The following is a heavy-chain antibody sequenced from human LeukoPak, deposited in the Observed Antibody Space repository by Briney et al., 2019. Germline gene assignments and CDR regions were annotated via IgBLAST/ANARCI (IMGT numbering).Heavy chain of an antibody. V-gene: IGHV1-18*01. CDR3: ARLVAAAGTQPAADY. Sequence: ASVKVSCKASGYTFTSYGISWVRQAPGQGLEWMGWISAYNGNTNYAQKLQGRVTMTTDTSTSTAYMELRSLRSDDTAVYYCARLVAAAGTQPAADYWGQGTLVTVSS. J-gene: IGHJ4*02. CDR1: GYTFTSYG. CDR2: ISAYNGNT. D-gene: IGHD6-13*01.